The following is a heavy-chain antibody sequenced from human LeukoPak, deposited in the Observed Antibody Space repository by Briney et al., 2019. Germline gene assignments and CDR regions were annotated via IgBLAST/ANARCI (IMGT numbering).Heavy chain of an antibody. J-gene: IGHJ4*02. CDR3: ARVGIYGDYGRYFDY. D-gene: IGHD4-17*01. CDR1: GFTFDNYG. CDR2: INWNGGSI. V-gene: IGHV3-20*04. Sequence: GGSLRLSCAASGFTFDNYGMSWVRLAPGKGLEWVSGINWNGGSIGYAHSVKGRFTISRDNAKDSLYLQMNSLRAEDTALYYCARVGIYGDYGRYFDYWGQGTLVTVSS.